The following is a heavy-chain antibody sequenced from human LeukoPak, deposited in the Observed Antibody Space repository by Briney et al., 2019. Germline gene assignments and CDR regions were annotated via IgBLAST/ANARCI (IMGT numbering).Heavy chain of an antibody. CDR3: ARTYGSSGLGYFDL. Sequence: SETLSLTCTVSGGSISSYYWSWLRQPPGKGLEWIGYIYYSGSTNYSPSLKSRLTISVDTSKNQFSLKLSSVTAADTAVCYCARTYGSSGLGYFDLWGRGTLVTVSS. D-gene: IGHD6-13*01. CDR2: IYYSGST. J-gene: IGHJ2*01. V-gene: IGHV4-59*01. CDR1: GGSISSYY.